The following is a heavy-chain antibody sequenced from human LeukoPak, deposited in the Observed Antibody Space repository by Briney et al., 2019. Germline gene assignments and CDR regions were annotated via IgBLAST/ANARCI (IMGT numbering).Heavy chain of an antibody. D-gene: IGHD2-15*01. CDR3: ARDCSGTTCSGFDL. V-gene: IGHV3-74*01. CDR2: INIDGSSI. J-gene: IGHJ5*02. Sequence: PGGSLRLSCVASGFSFSAYWMHWVRQTPEKGLMWISNINIDGSSINSADSVKGRFTISRDNAKNTLYLQLSSLRAEDTAVYYCARDCSGTTCSGFDLWGQGTLVTVSS. CDR1: GFSFSAYW.